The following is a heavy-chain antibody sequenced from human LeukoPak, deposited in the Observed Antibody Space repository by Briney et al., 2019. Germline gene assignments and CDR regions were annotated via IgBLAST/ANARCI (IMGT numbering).Heavy chain of an antibody. D-gene: IGHD3-22*01. V-gene: IGHV4-59*01. Sequence: PSETLSLTCTVSGVSISSYYWSWIRQPPGKGLEWIGYIYYSGSTNYSPSLKSRVTISLDTSKNQFSLRLSSVTAADTAVYYCARGSYDTRDAFDIWGQGTMVTVSS. CDR2: IYYSGST. J-gene: IGHJ3*02. CDR1: GVSISSYY. CDR3: ARGSYDTRDAFDI.